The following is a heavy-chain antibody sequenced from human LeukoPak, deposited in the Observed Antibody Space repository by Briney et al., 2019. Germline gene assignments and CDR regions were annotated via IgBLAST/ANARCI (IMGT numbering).Heavy chain of an antibody. D-gene: IGHD2/OR15-2a*01. CDR1: GGSITSYY. V-gene: IGHV4-4*07. J-gene: IGHJ4*02. CDR3: AKSPPNSNYLDY. Sequence: PSETLSLTCTVSGGSITSYYWTWIRQPAGKGLEWIGRIYVPETTNYNPSLKSRVTMSVDTSKSQFSLKLTSVTAADTAVYYCAKSPPNSNYLDYCGQGILVTVSS. CDR2: IYVPETT.